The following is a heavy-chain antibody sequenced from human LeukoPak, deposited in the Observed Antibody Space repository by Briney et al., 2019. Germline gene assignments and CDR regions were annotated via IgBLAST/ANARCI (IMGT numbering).Heavy chain of an antibody. J-gene: IGHJ4*02. CDR3: VRGGPSYSGTRTPTFDY. CDR2: ISYDATNK. V-gene: IGHV3-30*04. D-gene: IGHD1-1*01. CDR1: GFTFSRYA. Sequence: PGRSLRLSCEVSGFTFSRYAMHWVRQAPGKGLEWVAGISYDATNKYYAGSVSVRFIISRDSSKNTLFFQLNRLTPEDTAVYYCVRGGPSYSGTRTPTFDYWGQGTLVTVSS.